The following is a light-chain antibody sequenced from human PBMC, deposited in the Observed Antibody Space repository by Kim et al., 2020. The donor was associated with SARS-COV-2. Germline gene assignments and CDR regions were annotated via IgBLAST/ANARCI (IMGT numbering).Light chain of an antibody. J-gene: IGKJ5*01. CDR1: QSISSS. V-gene: IGKV3-15*01. CDR2: GAS. CDR3: QQYAYWRA. Sequence: EIVMTQSPATLSLSPGERATLSCRASQSISSSLAWYQQKPGQAPRVLIYGASARAIGIPARFSGSGSGTEFTLTISNVQSEDFAVYYCQQYAYWRAFGQGTRLEIK.